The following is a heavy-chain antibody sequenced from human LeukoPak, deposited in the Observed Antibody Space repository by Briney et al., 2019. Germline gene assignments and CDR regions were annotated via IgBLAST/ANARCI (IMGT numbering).Heavy chain of an antibody. D-gene: IGHD4-17*01. CDR3: ARTEYLEALTREGAVAYGIDY. V-gene: IGHV4-39*07. CDR2: INHSGST. CDR1: GGSISSSSYY. Sequence: NPSETLSLTCTVSGGSISSSSYYWGWIRQPPGKGLEWIGEINHSGSTNYNPSLKSRVTISVDTSKNQFSLKLSSVTAADTAVYYCARTEYLEALTREGAVAYGIDYWGQGTLVTVSS. J-gene: IGHJ4*02.